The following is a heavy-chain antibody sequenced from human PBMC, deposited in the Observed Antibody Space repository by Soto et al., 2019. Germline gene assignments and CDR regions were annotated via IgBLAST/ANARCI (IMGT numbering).Heavy chain of an antibody. CDR3: TTWRRELFCTSGSCYGDCAF. J-gene: IGHJ4*02. Sequence: EVPLVESGGALVKPGESLTLSCAASGFTFNSAWMTWVRQAPGKGLEWVGRIKSWTDGGSVDTAAPVKGTFTISRDDSKDPFYLQLNSLESEATSVSYGTTWRRELFCTSGSCYGDCAFWGQGTLVTVSS. CDR2: IKSWTDGGSV. V-gene: IGHV3-15*02. CDR1: GFTFNSAW. D-gene: IGHD2-8*01.